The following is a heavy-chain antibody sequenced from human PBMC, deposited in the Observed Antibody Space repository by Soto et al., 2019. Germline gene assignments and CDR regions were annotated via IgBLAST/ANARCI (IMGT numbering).Heavy chain of an antibody. V-gene: IGHV3-15*07. CDR2: IKSKTDGGTT. D-gene: IGHD3-3*01. CDR1: GFTFSNAW. Sequence: GGSLRLSCAASGFTFSNAWMNWVRQAPGKGLEWVGRIKSKTDGGTTDYAAPVKGRFTISRDDSKNTLYLQMNSLKTEDTAVYYCNYFSPRDYYYYGMDVWGQGTAVTVSS. CDR3: NYFSPRDYYYYGMDV. J-gene: IGHJ6*02.